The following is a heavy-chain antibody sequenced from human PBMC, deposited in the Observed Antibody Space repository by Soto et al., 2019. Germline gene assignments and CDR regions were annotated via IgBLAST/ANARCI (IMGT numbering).Heavy chain of an antibody. CDR2: VSGGGATT. J-gene: IGHJ4*02. CDR1: GFSFRTYA. Sequence: GSLRLSCAASGFSFRTYAMSWVRQAPGKGLEWVSGVSGGGATTYYADSVKGRFTISRDDSKNILFLQMNSLRAEDTAKYYCAKGVDQFDYWGQGTLVTVSS. D-gene: IGHD3-3*01. CDR3: AKGVDQFDY. V-gene: IGHV3-23*01.